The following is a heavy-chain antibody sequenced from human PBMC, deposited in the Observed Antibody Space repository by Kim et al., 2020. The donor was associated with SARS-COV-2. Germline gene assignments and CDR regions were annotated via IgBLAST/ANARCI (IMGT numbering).Heavy chain of an antibody. D-gene: IGHD4-17*01. CDR3: ARDETTFDY. J-gene: IGHJ4*02. V-gene: IGHV3-21*01. CDR2: SYI. Sequence: SYIYYADAVKGRFTISRDNAKNSLYLQMNSLRAEDTAVYYCARDETTFDYWGQGTLVTVSS.